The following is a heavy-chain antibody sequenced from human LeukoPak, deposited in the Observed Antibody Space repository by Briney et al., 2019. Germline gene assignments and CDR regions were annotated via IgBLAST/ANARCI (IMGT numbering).Heavy chain of an antibody. D-gene: IGHD3-10*01. CDR1: GFTFSSYA. Sequence: PGGSLRLSCAASGFTFSSYAMSWVRQAPGKGLERVSAISGSGGSTYYADSVKGRFTISRDNSKNTLYLQMNSLRAEDTAVYYCAKDTYYYGSGTPNFDYWGQGTLVTVSS. J-gene: IGHJ4*02. CDR2: ISGSGGST. V-gene: IGHV3-23*01. CDR3: AKDTYYYGSGTPNFDY.